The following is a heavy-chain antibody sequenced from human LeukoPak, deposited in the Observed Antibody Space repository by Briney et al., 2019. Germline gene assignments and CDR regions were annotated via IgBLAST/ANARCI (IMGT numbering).Heavy chain of an antibody. Sequence: ASVKVSCKASGYTFTSYDINWVRQATGQGLEWMGWMNPNSGNTGYAQKFQGRVTITRNTSISTAYMELSSLRSEDTAVYCCARDGVAAANDYWGQGTLVTVSS. D-gene: IGHD6-13*01. V-gene: IGHV1-8*03. J-gene: IGHJ4*02. CDR1: GYTFTSYD. CDR2: MNPNSGNT. CDR3: ARDGVAAANDY.